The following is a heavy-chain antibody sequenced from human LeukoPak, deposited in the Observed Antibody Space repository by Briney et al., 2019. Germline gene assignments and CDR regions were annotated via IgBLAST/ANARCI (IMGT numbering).Heavy chain of an antibody. J-gene: IGHJ6*02. CDR3: ARDKGWALGMDV. CDR1: GFTVSSNY. D-gene: IGHD6-19*01. CDR2: IYSGGST. Sequence: GGSPRLSCAASGFTVSSNYMSWVRQAPGKGLEWVSVIYSGGSTYYADSVKGRFTISRDNSKNTLYLQMNSLRAEDTAVYYCARDKGWALGMDVWGQGTTVTVSS. V-gene: IGHV3-66*02.